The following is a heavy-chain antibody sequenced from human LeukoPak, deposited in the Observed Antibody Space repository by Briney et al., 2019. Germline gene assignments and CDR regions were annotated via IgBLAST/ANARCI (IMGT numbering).Heavy chain of an antibody. D-gene: IGHD3-10*01. CDR2: IIPIFGTA. V-gene: IGHV1-69*13. J-gene: IGHJ4*02. CDR3: ARGAYYYGSGSYYWYFDY. Sequence: ASVKVSCKASGYTFTGYYMHCVRQAPGQGLEWMGGIIPIFGTANYAQKFQGRVTITADESTSTAYMELSSLRSEDTAVYYCARGAYYYGSGSYYWYFDYWGQGTLVTVSS. CDR1: GYTFTGYY.